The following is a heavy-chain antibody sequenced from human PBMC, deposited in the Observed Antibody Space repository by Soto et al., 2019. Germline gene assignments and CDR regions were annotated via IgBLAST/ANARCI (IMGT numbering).Heavy chain of an antibody. J-gene: IGHJ4*02. CDR3: ARRHQGGTSDKFAY. D-gene: IGHD1-7*01. CDR2: IYWNGVD. CDR1: GFSLSASGVA. Sequence: SGPTLGNPTQTLRVTCTFSGFSLSASGVAVGWIRQPPGKALEWLAIIYWNGVDRYSPSLRSRLTITRDTSEDQVVLTMTNMDPVDTATYYCARRHQGGTSDKFAYWXQGTLVTVSS. V-gene: IGHV2-5*01.